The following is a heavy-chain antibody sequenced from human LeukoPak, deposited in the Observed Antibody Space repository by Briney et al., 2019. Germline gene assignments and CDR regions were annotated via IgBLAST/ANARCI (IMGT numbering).Heavy chain of an antibody. CDR1: GFALRSTW. Sequence: GGSLRLSCAASGFALRSTWMHWVRQAPGKGLVWVSRINSDTTSTAYVDSVKGRFTISRDDAKNTLYLQMNSLRAEDTAVYYCASPAVGYWGQGTLVTVSS. CDR2: INSDTTST. V-gene: IGHV3-74*03. D-gene: IGHD1-26*01. J-gene: IGHJ4*02. CDR3: ASPAVGY.